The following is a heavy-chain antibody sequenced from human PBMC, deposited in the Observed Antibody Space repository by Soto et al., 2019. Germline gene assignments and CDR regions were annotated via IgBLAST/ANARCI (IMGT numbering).Heavy chain of an antibody. CDR1: GYPVTAYY. J-gene: IGHJ3*02. D-gene: IGHD3-3*01. Sequence: QLHLVQSGAVVKKPGASVTVSCSASGYPVTAYYMHWVRQAPGRGLEWMGGINPATGAAKYTQTFQGRGTMTRDTAPSTGFMELSGLTSEDPAVFYWARGGGVGVAGSAAFDMWGQGTLVTVSS. V-gene: IGHV1-2*02. CDR2: INPATGAA. CDR3: ARGGGVGVAGSAAFDM.